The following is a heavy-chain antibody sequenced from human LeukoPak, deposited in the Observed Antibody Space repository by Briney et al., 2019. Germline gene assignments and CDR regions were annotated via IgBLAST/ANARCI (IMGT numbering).Heavy chain of an antibody. CDR2: IEQDGSEK. CDR3: ARESFIVIAGYFHYYGMDV. V-gene: IGHV3-7*01. CDR1: GFTFSSYW. Sequence: GGSLRLSCVASGFTFSSYWMSWVRQAPGKGLEWVANIEQDGSEKYYVDSVKGRFTISRDNAKNSLYLQMNCLRAEDTAVYYCARESFIVIAGYFHYYGMDVWGQGTTVTVSS. D-gene: IGHD3-16*02. J-gene: IGHJ6*02.